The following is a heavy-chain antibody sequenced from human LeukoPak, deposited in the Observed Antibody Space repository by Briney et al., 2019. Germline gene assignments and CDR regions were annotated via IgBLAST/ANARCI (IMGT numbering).Heavy chain of an antibody. D-gene: IGHD1-26*01. J-gene: IGHJ4*02. V-gene: IGHV3-74*01. CDR1: GFTFSSYY. Sequence: GGSLRLSCAASGFTFSSYYMHWVRQAPGKGLVWVSRISGDESSTNYADSVKGRFSISGDNARNTLFLQMNSLTVEDTAVYYCVRGVSGTLDYWGQGTLVTVSS. CDR3: VRGVSGTLDY. CDR2: ISGDESST.